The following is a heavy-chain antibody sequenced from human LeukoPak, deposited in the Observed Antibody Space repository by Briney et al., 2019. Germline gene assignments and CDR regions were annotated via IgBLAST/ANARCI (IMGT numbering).Heavy chain of an antibody. V-gene: IGHV4-59*01. Sequence: SETLSLTCTVSGGSISSYYWSWIRQPPGKGLEWIGYIYYSGSTSYNPSLKSRVTISVDTSMNQFSLKLLSVTAADTAVYYCAREDSGYDYSPFDYWGQGILVTVSS. CDR2: IYYSGST. D-gene: IGHD5-12*01. CDR1: GGSISSYY. CDR3: AREDSGYDYSPFDY. J-gene: IGHJ4*02.